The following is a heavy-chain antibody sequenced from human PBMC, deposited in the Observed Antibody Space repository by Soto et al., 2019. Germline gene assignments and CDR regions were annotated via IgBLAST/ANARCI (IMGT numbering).Heavy chain of an antibody. J-gene: IGHJ3*02. D-gene: IGHD6-13*01. CDR3: ARDRAYSSSWDAFDI. CDR1: GFTFSSYS. V-gene: IGHV3-48*01. CDR2: ISSSSSTI. Sequence: GESLKISCAASGFTFSSYSMNWVRQAPGKGLEWVSYISSSSSTIYYADSVKGRFTISRDNAKNSLYLQMNSLRAEDTAVYYCARDRAYSSSWDAFDIWGQGTMVTVSS.